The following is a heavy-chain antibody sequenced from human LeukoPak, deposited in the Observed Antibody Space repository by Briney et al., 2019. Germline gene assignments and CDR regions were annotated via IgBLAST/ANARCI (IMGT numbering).Heavy chain of an antibody. J-gene: IGHJ4*02. V-gene: IGHV3-43*02. D-gene: IGHD5-12*01. CDR1: GFTFDDYA. CDR3: AKDMGVATIGSFDY. Sequence: GGSLRLSCAASGFTFDDYAMHWVRQAPGKGLEWVSLISGDGGSTDYADSVKGRFTISRDNSKDSLYLQMNSLRTEDAALYYCAKDMGVATIGSFDYWGQGTLVTVSS. CDR2: ISGDGGST.